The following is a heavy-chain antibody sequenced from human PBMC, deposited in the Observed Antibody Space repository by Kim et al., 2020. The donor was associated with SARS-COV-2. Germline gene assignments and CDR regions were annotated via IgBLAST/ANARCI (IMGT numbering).Heavy chain of an antibody. D-gene: IGHD3-9*01. CDR1: GDTFSSYD. Sequence: SVKVSCKTSGDTFSSYDIHWVRQAPGQGLEWMGGINTLLGTTNYAQRFQGRVTITADESTTTAHMELSSLRAEDTALYYCARNFAWLHFFYYWGQGTLVTVAS. CDR3: ARNFAWLHFFYY. J-gene: IGHJ4*02. V-gene: IGHV1-69*13. CDR2: INTLLGTT.